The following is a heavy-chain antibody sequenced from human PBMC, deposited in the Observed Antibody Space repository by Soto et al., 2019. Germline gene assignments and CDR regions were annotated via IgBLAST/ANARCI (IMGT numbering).Heavy chain of an antibody. Sequence: QVHLVQSGADVKKPGASVKVSCKASGYTFASYTIHWVRQAPGQRLEWMGWISAGKGNTKYSQKFQGRVTISRDTSTNTAYMELSSLTSEDTAVYYCARGIVASRLIFGDYWGQGTLVTVSS. V-gene: IGHV1-3*01. CDR1: GYTFASYT. CDR2: ISAGKGNT. D-gene: IGHD6-6*01. J-gene: IGHJ4*02. CDR3: ARGIVASRLIFGDY.